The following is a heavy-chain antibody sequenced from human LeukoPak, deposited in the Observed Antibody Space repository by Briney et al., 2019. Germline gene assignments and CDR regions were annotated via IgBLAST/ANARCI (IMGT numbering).Heavy chain of an antibody. CDR1: GFSFRNHA. V-gene: IGHV3-30*03. CDR3: ARDPRGDYSFTYAMDV. D-gene: IGHD4-17*01. CDR2: IADDGHKK. J-gene: IGHJ6*02. Sequence: GGSLRLSCAVSGFSFRNHAMHWVRQAPGKGLQWVSFIADDGHKKHSSDSVKGRFTISRDNSKNTLFLQMKSLKPEDTAVYFCARDPRGDYSFTYAMDVWGQGTTVIVSS.